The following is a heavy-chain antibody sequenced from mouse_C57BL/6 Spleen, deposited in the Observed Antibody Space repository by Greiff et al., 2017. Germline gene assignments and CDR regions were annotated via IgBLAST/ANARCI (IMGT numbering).Heavy chain of an antibody. J-gene: IGHJ2*01. D-gene: IGHD1-2*01. CDR3: ARGYEYYFDY. V-gene: IGHV5-12*01. Sequence: DVMLVESGGGLVQPGGSLKLSCAASGFTFSDYYMYWVRQTPEKRLEWVAYISNGGGSTYYHDTVKGRFTISRDNAKNTLYLQMSRLKSEDTAMYYCARGYEYYFDYWGQGTTLTVSS. CDR2: ISNGGGST. CDR1: GFTFSDYY.